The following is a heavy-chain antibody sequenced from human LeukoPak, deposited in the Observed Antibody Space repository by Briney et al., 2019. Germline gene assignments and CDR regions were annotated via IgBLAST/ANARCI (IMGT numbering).Heavy chain of an antibody. V-gene: IGHV3-23*01. Sequence: GGSLRLSCAASGFTFSSHAMSWVRQAPEKGLEWVSSITNDNYDTFYADSVKGRSTISRDESKTTLYLQMKSLRAEDTAVYYCAREGISRKMDFDYWGQGTLVTVS. J-gene: IGHJ4*02. CDR2: ITNDNYDT. CDR1: GFTFSSHA. D-gene: IGHD2/OR15-2a*01. CDR3: AREGISRKMDFDY.